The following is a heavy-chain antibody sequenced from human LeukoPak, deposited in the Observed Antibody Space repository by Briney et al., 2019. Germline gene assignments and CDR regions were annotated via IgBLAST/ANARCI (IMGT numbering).Heavy chain of an antibody. V-gene: IGHV4-4*02. Sequence: SETLSLTCAVSGGSISSSDWWSWVRQPPGKGLEWLGQIYYSGSTNYNPSLKSRVTISVDKSKNQFSLKLSSVTAADMAVYYCARVSGSYFDYWGQGTLVTVSS. CDR2: IYYSGST. D-gene: IGHD1-26*01. CDR3: ARVSGSYFDY. J-gene: IGHJ4*02. CDR1: GGSISSSDW.